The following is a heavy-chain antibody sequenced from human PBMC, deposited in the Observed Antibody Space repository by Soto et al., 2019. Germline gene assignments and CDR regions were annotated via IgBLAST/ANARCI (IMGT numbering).Heavy chain of an antibody. V-gene: IGHV3-21*01. CDR1: GFNLSSYT. J-gene: IGHJ3*01. D-gene: IGHD2-8*01. CDR3: GRNGLAVTEDAVDV. CDR2: IGISIGYI. Sequence: EEQLVESGGGLVKPGGSLRLSCVASGFNLSSYTMSWVRQAPGKGLEWVSSIGISIGYIYYGESVTGRFTISRDNAKNSLFLQMNSLRVYDTAVYFCGRNGLAVTEDAVDVWCQGKMVTVAS.